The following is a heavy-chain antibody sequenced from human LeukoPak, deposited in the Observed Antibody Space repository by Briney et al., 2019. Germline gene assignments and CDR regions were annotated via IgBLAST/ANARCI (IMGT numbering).Heavy chain of an antibody. J-gene: IGHJ4*02. CDR2: ISGSGGST. Sequence: GGSLRLSCAASGFTFSSYAMGWVRQAPGKGLEWVSAISGSGGSTYYADSVKGRFTISRDNSKNTLYLQMNSLRAEDTAVYYCAKAGWRGGYDLSVHWGQGTLVTVSS. CDR3: AKAGWRGGYDLSVH. CDR1: GFTFSSYA. D-gene: IGHD5-12*01. V-gene: IGHV3-23*01.